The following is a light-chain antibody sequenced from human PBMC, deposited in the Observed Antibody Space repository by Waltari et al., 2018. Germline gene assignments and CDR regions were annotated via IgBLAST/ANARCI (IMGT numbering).Light chain of an antibody. J-gene: IGLJ1*01. CDR1: SSAVGGYHY. V-gene: IGLV2-14*03. CDR3: SSFTSTHTYV. Sequence: QSALTQPASVSGSPGQSITISCTGTSSAVGGYHYVAWYQKHPGKAPKLIIYDVNNWPSGVSNRFSGSKSGNTASLTISGLQAEDEADYFCSSFTSTHTYVFGSGTKVNVL. CDR2: DVN.